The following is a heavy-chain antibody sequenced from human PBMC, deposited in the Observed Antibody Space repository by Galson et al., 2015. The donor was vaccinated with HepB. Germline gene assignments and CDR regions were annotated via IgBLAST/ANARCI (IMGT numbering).Heavy chain of an antibody. Sequence: SVKVSCKASGGTFSSYAISWVRQAPGQGLEWMGGMNPNSGNTGYAQKFKGRVTMTRNTSISTAYMELSSLRSEDTAVYYCARDVKGWTTYYDFWSGYYSGSGHNWFAPWGQGTLVTVSS. CDR1: GGTFSSYA. V-gene: IGHV1-8*02. CDR3: ARDVKGWTTYYDFWSGYYSGSGHNWFAP. CDR2: MNPNSGNT. J-gene: IGHJ5*02. D-gene: IGHD3-3*01.